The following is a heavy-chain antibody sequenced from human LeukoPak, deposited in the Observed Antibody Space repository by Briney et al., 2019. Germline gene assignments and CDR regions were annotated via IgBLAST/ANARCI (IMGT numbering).Heavy chain of an antibody. CDR1: GGSISSGGYY. CDR3: AGAKAAAGKRGDY. Sequence: SQILSLTCTVSGGSISSGGYYWSWIRQHPGKGLEWIGYIYYSGSTYYNPSLKSRVTISVDTSKNQFSLKLSSVTAADTAVYYCAGAKAAAGKRGDYWGQGTLVTVSS. CDR2: IYYSGST. D-gene: IGHD6-13*01. J-gene: IGHJ4*02. V-gene: IGHV4-31*03.